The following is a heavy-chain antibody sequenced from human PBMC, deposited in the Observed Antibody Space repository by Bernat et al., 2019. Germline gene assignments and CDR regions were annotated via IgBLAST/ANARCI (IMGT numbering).Heavy chain of an antibody. CDR2: ISYDGSNK. CDR1: GFTFSSYA. Sequence: VQLVESGGGLVKPGGSLRLSCAASGFTFSSYAMHWVRQAPGKGLEWVAVISYDGSNKYYADSVKGRFTISRDNSKNTLYLQMNSLRAEDTAVYYCARGTYGSGSSWFDPWGQGTLVTVSS. CDR3: ARGTYGSGSSWFDP. D-gene: IGHD3-10*01. V-gene: IGHV3-30-3*01. J-gene: IGHJ5*02.